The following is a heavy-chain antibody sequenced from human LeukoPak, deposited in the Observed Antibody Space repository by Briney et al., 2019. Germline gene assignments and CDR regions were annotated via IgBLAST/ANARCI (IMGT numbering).Heavy chain of an antibody. CDR2: IKQDGSEK. Sequence: GGSLRLSCAASGFTFSAYWMSWVRQAPGKGLEWVANIKQDGSEKYSVDSVKGRFTISRDNAKNSLYLQMNSLRAEDTAVYYCARDSRYCSSTSCYWNYYYGMDVWGQGTTVTVSS. V-gene: IGHV3-7*01. CDR1: GFTFSAYW. D-gene: IGHD2-2*01. J-gene: IGHJ6*02. CDR3: ARDSRYCSSTSCYWNYYYGMDV.